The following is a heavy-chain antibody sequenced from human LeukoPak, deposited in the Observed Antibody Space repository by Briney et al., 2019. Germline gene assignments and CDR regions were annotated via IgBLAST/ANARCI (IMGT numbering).Heavy chain of an antibody. Sequence: SETLSLTCAVYGGSFSGYYWSWIRQPPGKGLEWIGEINHSGSTNYNPSLKSRVTISVDTSKNQFSLKLSSVTAADTAVYYCARGYCSGGSCYLFYYYYMDVWGKGTTVNVSS. V-gene: IGHV4-34*01. CDR1: GGSFSGYY. CDR3: ARGYCSGGSCYLFYYYYMDV. D-gene: IGHD2-15*01. CDR2: INHSGST. J-gene: IGHJ6*03.